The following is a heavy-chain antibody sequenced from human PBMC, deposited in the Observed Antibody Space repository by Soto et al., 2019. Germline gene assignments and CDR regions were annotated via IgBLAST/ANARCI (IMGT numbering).Heavy chain of an antibody. D-gene: IGHD6-19*01. CDR2: IIPIFGTA. V-gene: IGHV1-69*13. Sequence: GASVKVSCKASGGTFSSYAISWVRQAPGQGLEWMGGIIPIFGTANYAQKFQGRVTITADESTSTAYMELSSLRSEDTAVYYCARDSAVAGRARRDAFDIWGQGTMVTVSS. CDR3: ARDSAVAGRARRDAFDI. CDR1: GGTFSSYA. J-gene: IGHJ3*02.